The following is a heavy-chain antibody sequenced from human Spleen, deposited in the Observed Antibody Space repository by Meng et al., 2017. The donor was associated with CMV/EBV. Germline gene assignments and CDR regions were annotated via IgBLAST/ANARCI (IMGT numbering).Heavy chain of an antibody. CDR1: GFTFSSYG. Sequence: VQLGGLGGGGVQPGGSLTLSCAASGFTFSSYGMHWVRQAPGKGLEWVAFILYDGSNKYYADSVKGRLTISRDNSKNTLYLQMNSLRAEDTAVYYCAGYSSGWDFDYWGQGTLVTVSS. J-gene: IGHJ4*02. D-gene: IGHD6-19*01. CDR3: AGYSSGWDFDY. CDR2: ILYDGSNK. V-gene: IGHV3-30*02.